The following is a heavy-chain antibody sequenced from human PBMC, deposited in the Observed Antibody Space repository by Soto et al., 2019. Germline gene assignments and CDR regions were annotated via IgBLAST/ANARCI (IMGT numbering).Heavy chain of an antibody. J-gene: IGHJ6*02. V-gene: IGHV1-69*13. Sequence: SVKVSCKASGGTFSSYAISWVRQAPGQGLEWMGGIIPIFGTANYAQKFQGRVTITADESTSTAYMELSSLRSEDTAVYYCARRGYSGYDLYYYGMDVWGQGTTVTVSS. D-gene: IGHD5-12*01. CDR2: IIPIFGTA. CDR3: ARRGYSGYDLYYYGMDV. CDR1: GGTFSSYA.